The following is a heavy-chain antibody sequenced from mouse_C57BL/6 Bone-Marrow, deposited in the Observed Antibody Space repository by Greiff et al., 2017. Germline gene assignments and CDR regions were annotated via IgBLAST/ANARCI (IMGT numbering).Heavy chain of an antibody. CDR1: GFTFSSYA. CDR2: ISDGGSYT. D-gene: IGHD1-1*01. V-gene: IGHV5-4*01. Sequence: DVMLVESGGGLVKPGGSLKLSCAASGFTFSSYAMSWVRQTPEKRLEWVATISDGGSYTYYPDNVKGRFTISRDNAKNYLYLQMSHLKSEDTAMYYCARDWYGSSYLAWFAYWGQGTLVTVSA. J-gene: IGHJ3*01. CDR3: ARDWYGSSYLAWFAY.